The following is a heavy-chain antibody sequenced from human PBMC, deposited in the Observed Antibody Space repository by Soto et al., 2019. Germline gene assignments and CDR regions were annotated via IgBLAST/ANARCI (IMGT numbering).Heavy chain of an antibody. CDR2: ISGNGNTA. Sequence: GGSLRLSCAASGFSFSDYAMNWVRQAPGKGLEWVADISGNGNTARHADSEKSRFTNSRNNSQNTLSLHMYSPRVDDPAIYYCESERRGSCWSVCDFWGQGTLVTVSS. D-gene: IGHD6-19*01. J-gene: IGHJ4*02. CDR3: ESERRGSCWSVCDF. V-gene: IGHV3-23*01. CDR1: GFSFSDYA.